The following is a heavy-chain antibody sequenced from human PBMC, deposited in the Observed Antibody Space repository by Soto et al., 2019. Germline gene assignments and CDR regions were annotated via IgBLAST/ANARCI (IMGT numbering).Heavy chain of an antibody. CDR3: ATSTSGWSNFDY. D-gene: IGHD6-19*01. CDR2: IYYSRST. Sequence: PSETLSLTCTVSGGSISSYYWSWIRQPPGKGLEWIGYIYYSRSTNYNPSLKSRVTISVDKSKNQFSLKLSSVTAADTAVYYCATSTSGWSNFDYWGQGTPVTVSS. CDR1: GGSISSYY. V-gene: IGHV4-59*01. J-gene: IGHJ4*02.